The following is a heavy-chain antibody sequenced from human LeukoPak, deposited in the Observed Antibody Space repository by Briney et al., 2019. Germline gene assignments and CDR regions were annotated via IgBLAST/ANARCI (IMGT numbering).Heavy chain of an antibody. V-gene: IGHV4-30-4*08. CDR1: GGSISSGDYY. J-gene: IGHJ4*02. D-gene: IGHD3-16*01. Sequence: PSETLSLTCTVSGGSISSGDYYWSWIRQPPGKGLEWIGYIYYSGSTYYNPSLKSRVTISEDTSKNQFSLKLSSVTAADTAVYYCARAFGSPPPTYYFDYWGQGTLVTVSS. CDR3: ARAFGSPPPTYYFDY. CDR2: IYYSGST.